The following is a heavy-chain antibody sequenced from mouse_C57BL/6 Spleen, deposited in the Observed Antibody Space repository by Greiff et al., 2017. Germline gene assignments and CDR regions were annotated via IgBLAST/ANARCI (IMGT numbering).Heavy chain of an antibody. V-gene: IGHV1-50*01. D-gene: IGHD2-4*01. CDR3: ARYGLRRRGPFDY. Sequence: QVQLQQPGAELVKPGASVKLSCKASGYTFTSYWMQWVKQRPGQGLEWIGEIDPSDSYTNYNQKFKGKATLTVDTSSSTAYMQLSSLTSEDSAVYYGARYGLRRRGPFDYWGQGTTLTVSS. CDR1: GYTFTSYW. J-gene: IGHJ2*01. CDR2: IDPSDSYT.